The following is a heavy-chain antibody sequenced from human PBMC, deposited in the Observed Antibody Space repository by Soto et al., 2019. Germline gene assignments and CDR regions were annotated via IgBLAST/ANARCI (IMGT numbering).Heavy chain of an antibody. D-gene: IGHD1-26*01. CDR3: AKDGRRVGPTLNWLDS. CDR2: ISGDGVVT. Sequence: DVHLVESGGDMVQPGESLRLSCVVSGFTFSTYWMHWVRQVPGQSPFWVSRISGDGVVTTYADSVKGRFTISRDNSKNTLYLQMNGLRVEDTAKYFCAKDGRRVGPTLNWLDSWGQGTQVTVTS. CDR1: GFTFSTYW. V-gene: IGHV3-74*01. J-gene: IGHJ5*01.